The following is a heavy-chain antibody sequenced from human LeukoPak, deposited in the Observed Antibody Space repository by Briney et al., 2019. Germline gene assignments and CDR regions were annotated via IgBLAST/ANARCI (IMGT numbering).Heavy chain of an antibody. Sequence: SDTLSLTCTVSGASITSDYWSWIRQPPGKGLEWIGYIFNSGNTKYNPSLKSRVTISVDTSKNQFSLKLSSVTAADTAVYYCAGEWGGQFDYWGQGTLVTVSS. J-gene: IGHJ4*02. CDR1: GASITSDY. CDR2: IFNSGNT. D-gene: IGHD3-16*01. CDR3: AGEWGGQFDY. V-gene: IGHV4-59*01.